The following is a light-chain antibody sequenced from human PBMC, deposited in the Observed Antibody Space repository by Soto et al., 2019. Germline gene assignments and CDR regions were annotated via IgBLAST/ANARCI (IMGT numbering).Light chain of an antibody. CDR3: ATWDDSLSGYV. J-gene: IGLJ1*01. V-gene: IGLV1-47*01. CDR2: RND. CDR1: SSYIKSNY. Sequence: QSVLNQPPSAYGAPGQGVTISCFGKSSYIKSNYVYWYQQLPGTAPKLLIYRNDQQPSGVPVRFSGSKSGTSASLAISGFRSEDEADYYCATWDDSLSGYVFGTGTKVTVL.